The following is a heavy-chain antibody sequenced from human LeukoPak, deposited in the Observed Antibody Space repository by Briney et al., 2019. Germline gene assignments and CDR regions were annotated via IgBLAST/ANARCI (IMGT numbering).Heavy chain of an antibody. D-gene: IGHD2-15*01. CDR1: GASIINYH. Sequence: SETLSLTCSVSGASIINYHWSWIRQPPGKGLEWIGYISYSGSTYYNPSLKSRVSISRDTSKNHFSLKLSSVTAADTAVYYCARDGCSDGGCSGRGAFDIWGQGTMVTVSS. CDR3: ARDGCSDGGCSGRGAFDI. CDR2: ISYSGST. J-gene: IGHJ3*02. V-gene: IGHV4-59*01.